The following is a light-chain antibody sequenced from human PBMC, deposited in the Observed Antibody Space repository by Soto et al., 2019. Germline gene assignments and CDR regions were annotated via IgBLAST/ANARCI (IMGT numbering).Light chain of an antibody. CDR3: QQYDNWPPWT. J-gene: IGKJ1*01. V-gene: IGKV3-15*01. CDR1: ESVGSH. CDR2: GAS. Sequence: DTVMTQSPATLSVSPGEKATLSCRASESVGSHLAWYQQKPGQAPRLLIYGASTRATGIPARFSGSGSGTEVTLTISSLQSEDVALYYCQQYDNWPPWTFGQGTKVEI.